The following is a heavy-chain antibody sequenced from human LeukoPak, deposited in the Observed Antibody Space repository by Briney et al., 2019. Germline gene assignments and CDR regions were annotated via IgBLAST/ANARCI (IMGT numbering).Heavy chain of an antibody. CDR2: IYTSGST. V-gene: IGHV4-4*09. CDR1: GGSISSYY. D-gene: IGHD3-3*01. Sequence: PSETLSLTCTVSGGSISSYYWTWVRQPPGKGLEWIGYIYTSGSTNYNPSLKSRVTISVDTSKNQFSLKLSSVTAADTAVYYCARSTYEYNWFDPWGQGTLVTVS. J-gene: IGHJ5*02. CDR3: ARSTYEYNWFDP.